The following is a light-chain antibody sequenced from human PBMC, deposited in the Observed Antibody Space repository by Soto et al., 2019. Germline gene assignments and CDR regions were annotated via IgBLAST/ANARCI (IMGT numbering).Light chain of an antibody. Sequence: QSVLTQPPSASGSPVQSVTISCTGTSSDVGGYNYVSWYQQHPGKAPKLMIYEVSKRPSGVPDRFSSSKSGNTASLTVSGLQAEDEADYYCSSYAGSVYVFGTGTKVTVL. CDR1: SSDVGGYNY. J-gene: IGLJ1*01. CDR2: EVS. V-gene: IGLV2-8*01. CDR3: SSYAGSVYV.